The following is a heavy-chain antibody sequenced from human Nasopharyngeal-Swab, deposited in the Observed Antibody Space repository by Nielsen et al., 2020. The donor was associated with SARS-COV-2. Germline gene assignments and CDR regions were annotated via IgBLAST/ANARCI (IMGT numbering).Heavy chain of an antibody. J-gene: IGHJ4*02. D-gene: IGHD6-19*01. Sequence: LRLSCPVSGGSISSGSYYWSWIRQPAGKGLEWIGRIYTSGSTNYNPSLKRRVTISVDTSKNQISLKLSSVTAADTAVYYCARAPAQGSGWYYFDYWGQGTLVTVSS. CDR3: ARAPAQGSGWYYFDY. CDR2: IYTSGST. CDR1: GGSISSGSYY. V-gene: IGHV4-61*02.